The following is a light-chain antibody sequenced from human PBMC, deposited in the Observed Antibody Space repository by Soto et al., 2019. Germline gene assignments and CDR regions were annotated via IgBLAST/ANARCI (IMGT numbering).Light chain of an antibody. CDR3: GSYTSTSPYV. J-gene: IGLJ1*01. CDR1: SSDVGGYNY. V-gene: IGLV2-14*01. CDR2: DVS. Sequence: QSALTQPASVSGSPGQSITISSTGTSSDVGGYNYVSWYQQHPGKAPKLMIYDVSNRPSGVSNRFSGSKSGNTASLTISGLQTEDEADYYCGSYTSTSPYVFGTGTKLTVL.